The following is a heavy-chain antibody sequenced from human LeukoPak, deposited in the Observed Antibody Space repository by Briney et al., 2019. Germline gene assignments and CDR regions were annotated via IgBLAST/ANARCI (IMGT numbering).Heavy chain of an antibody. J-gene: IGHJ4*02. Sequence: GGSLRLPCAASGFTFSSYAMSWVRQAPGKGLEWVSAISGSGGSTYYADSVKGRFTISRDNAKNSVYLQMNSLRAEDTAVYYCARVFGYRQYFDHWGQGTLVTVSS. CDR3: ARVFGYRQYFDH. CDR2: ISGSGGST. CDR1: GFTFSSYA. V-gene: IGHV3-23*01. D-gene: IGHD3-10*02.